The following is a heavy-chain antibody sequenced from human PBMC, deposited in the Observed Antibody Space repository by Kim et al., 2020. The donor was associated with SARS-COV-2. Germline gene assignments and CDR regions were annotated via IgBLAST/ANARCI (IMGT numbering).Heavy chain of an antibody. D-gene: IGHD2-2*01. Sequence: SETLSLTCTVSGGSISSYYWSWIRQPPGKGLEWIGYIYYSGSTNYNPSLKSRVTISVDTSKNQFSLKLSSVTAADTAVYYCARGPAATYYYGMDVWGQGTTVTVS. CDR2: IYYSGST. J-gene: IGHJ6*02. CDR1: GGSISSYY. V-gene: IGHV4-59*01. CDR3: ARGPAATYYYGMDV.